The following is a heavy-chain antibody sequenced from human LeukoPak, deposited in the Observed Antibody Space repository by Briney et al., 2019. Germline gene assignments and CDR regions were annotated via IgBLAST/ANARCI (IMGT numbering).Heavy chain of an antibody. J-gene: IGHJ4*02. Sequence: VASVKVSCKAFGGSFSSEAISWVRQAPGQGLEWMGGIIPIFGTANYAQKFQGRVTITTDESTSTAYMEVSSLRSEDTAVYYCGRKAGDCGGGSCYSIDYWDQGTLVTVSS. CDR3: GRKAGDCGGGSCYSIDY. CDR1: GGSFSSEA. CDR2: IIPIFGTA. D-gene: IGHD2-15*01. V-gene: IGHV1-69*05.